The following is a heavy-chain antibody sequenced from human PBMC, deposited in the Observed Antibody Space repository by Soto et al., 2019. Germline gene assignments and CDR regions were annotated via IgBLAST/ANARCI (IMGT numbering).Heavy chain of an antibody. CDR1: GFTFDNYA. Sequence: EVQLLKSGGGLVQPGGSLRVSCAASGFTFDNYAMSWVRQAPGKGLEWVSTISGTGGSTYHADSVKGRFTISRDNSKNMLYLQMNSLRAEDTAVYYCAKGTAEIGIFDYWGQGSLVTVSS. D-gene: IGHD6-13*01. CDR3: AKGTAEIGIFDY. V-gene: IGHV3-23*01. CDR2: ISGTGGST. J-gene: IGHJ4*02.